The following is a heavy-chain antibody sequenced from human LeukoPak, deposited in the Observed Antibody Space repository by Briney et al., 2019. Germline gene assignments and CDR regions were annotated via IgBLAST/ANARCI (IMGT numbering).Heavy chain of an antibody. CDR1: GGPISSSY. CDR3: ARECFSSICPYNNMDV. D-gene: IGHD2-2*01. Sequence: SETLSLTCTVSGGPISSSYWTWIRQPAGKGLEWIGRIYSSGSTNYNPSLKSRLTMSVDTSRNQFSLKLNSVTAADTAVYYCARECFSSICPYNNMDVWGQGTTVTVSS. V-gene: IGHV4-4*07. CDR2: IYSSGST. J-gene: IGHJ6*02.